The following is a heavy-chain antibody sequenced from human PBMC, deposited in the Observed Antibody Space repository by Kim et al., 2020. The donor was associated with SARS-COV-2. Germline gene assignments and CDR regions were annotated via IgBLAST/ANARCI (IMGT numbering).Heavy chain of an antibody. Sequence: ASVKVSGKAAGYTFTRYDINWVRQAPGQGLEWMGWMNPNSGNTGYAQKFPGRVTMTSDTSISTAYMQLSGLRVEDTAFYYCARVHFAMLIGVTIHYY. J-gene: IGHJ6*01. CDR2: MNPNSGNT. D-gene: IGHD2-2*01. CDR3: ARVHFAMLIGVTIHYY. V-gene: IGHV1-8*02. CDR1: GYTFTRYD.